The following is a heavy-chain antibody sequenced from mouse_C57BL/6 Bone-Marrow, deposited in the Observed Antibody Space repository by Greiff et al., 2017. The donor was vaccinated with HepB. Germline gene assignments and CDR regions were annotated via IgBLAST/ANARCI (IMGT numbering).Heavy chain of an antibody. Sequence: VQLVESGPGLVAPSQSLSITCTVSGFSLTSYGVDWVRQSPGKGLEWLGVIWGVGSTNYNSALKSRLSISKDNAKSQVFLKMNSLQTDDTAMYYCASEVGRAMDYWGQGTSVTVSS. J-gene: IGHJ4*01. CDR1: GFSLTSYG. D-gene: IGHD1-1*02. CDR3: ASEVGRAMDY. CDR2: IWGVGST. V-gene: IGHV2-6*01.